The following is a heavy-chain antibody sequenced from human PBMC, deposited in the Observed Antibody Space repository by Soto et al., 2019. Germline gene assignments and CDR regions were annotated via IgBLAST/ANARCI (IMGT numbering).Heavy chain of an antibody. CDR1: GFTFSSYS. CDR3: AVVPAANGHYGMDV. V-gene: IGHV3-48*01. D-gene: IGHD2-2*01. Sequence: PGGSLRLSCAASGFTFSSYSMNWVRQAPGKGLGWVSYISSSSSTIYYADSVKGRFTISRDNAKNSLYLQMNSLRAEDTAVYYCAVVPAANGHYGMDVWGQGTTVTVSS. CDR2: ISSSSSTI. J-gene: IGHJ6*02.